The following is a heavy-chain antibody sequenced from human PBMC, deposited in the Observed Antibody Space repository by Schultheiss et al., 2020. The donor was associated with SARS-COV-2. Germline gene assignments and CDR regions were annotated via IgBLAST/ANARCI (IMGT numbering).Heavy chain of an antibody. Sequence: GGSLRLSCSASGFTFSSYAMHWVRQAPGKGLEWVSYISSSGSTIYYADSVKGRFTISRDNAKNSLYLQMNSLRAEDTAVYYCARDREAAPGAWFDPWGQGTLVTVSS. CDR3: ARDREAAPGAWFDP. D-gene: IGHD6-6*01. V-gene: IGHV3-48*04. CDR2: ISSSGSTI. J-gene: IGHJ5*02. CDR1: GFTFSSYA.